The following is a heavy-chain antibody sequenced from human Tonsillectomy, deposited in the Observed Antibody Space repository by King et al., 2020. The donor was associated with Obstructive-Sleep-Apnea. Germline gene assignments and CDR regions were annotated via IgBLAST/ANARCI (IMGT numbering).Heavy chain of an antibody. Sequence: QLQESGPGLVKPSETLSLTCTVSGGSISSYYWTWIRQPPGKGLEWIGCIYYSGSTNYNPSLKSRVTISVDTSKNQVSLNLNSVTAADPAVYYCARHGSIRSPYTYWGQGTLVTVSS. J-gene: IGHJ4*02. CDR3: ARHGSIRSPYTY. D-gene: IGHD4-17*01. CDR1: GGSISSYY. V-gene: IGHV4-59*08. CDR2: IYYSGST.